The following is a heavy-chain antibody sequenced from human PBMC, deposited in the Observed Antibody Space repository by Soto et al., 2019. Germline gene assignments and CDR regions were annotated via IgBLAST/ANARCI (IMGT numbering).Heavy chain of an antibody. J-gene: IGHJ6*02. CDR3: ALVLRYQLYNYYFYGMDV. CDR1: GGSISSSNW. V-gene: IGHV4-4*02. Sequence: SETLSLTCAVSGGSISSSNWWSWVRQPPGKGLEWIGEIYHSGSTNYNPSLKSRVTISVDKSKNQFSLKLSSVTAADTAVYYCALVLRYQLYNYYFYGMDVWGQGTTVTVPS. D-gene: IGHD2-2*01. CDR2: IYHSGST.